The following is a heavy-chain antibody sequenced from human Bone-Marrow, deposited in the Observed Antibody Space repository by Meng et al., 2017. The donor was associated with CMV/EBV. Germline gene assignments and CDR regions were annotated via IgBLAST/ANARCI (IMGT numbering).Heavy chain of an antibody. CDR3: ARDRKQLVPDFDY. CDR1: GASFSNFA. D-gene: IGHD6-6*01. CDR2: ISAYNGNT. V-gene: IGHV1-18*01. Sequence: ASVKVSCKASGASFSNFAISWVRQAPGQGLEWMGWISAYNGNTNYAQKLQGRVTMTTDTSTSTAYMELRSLRSDDTAVYYCARDRKQLVPDFDYWGQGTLVTVSS. J-gene: IGHJ4*02.